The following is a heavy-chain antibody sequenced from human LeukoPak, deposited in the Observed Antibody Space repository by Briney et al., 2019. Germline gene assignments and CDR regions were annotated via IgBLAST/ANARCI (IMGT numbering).Heavy chain of an antibody. Sequence: PSETLSLTCTVSGGSISGYYWSWIRQPPGKGLEWIGYIYYSGSTNYNPSLKSRVTISLDTSKNQFSLRLISVIAADTAVCYCARVLRYWGFTDVWGQGTTVTVSS. J-gene: IGHJ6*02. D-gene: IGHD3-9*01. CDR2: IYYSGST. V-gene: IGHV4-59*01. CDR3: ARVLRYWGFTDV. CDR1: GGSISGYY.